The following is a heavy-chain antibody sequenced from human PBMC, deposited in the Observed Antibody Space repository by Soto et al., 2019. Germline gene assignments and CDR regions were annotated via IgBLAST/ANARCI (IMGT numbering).Heavy chain of an antibody. CDR3: AKGRYDLYYFDS. CDR1: VFIFTSYA. J-gene: IGHJ4*02. Sequence: GGSLRLSCSSSVFIFTSYAMSWVRQAPGKGLEWVSIIGGSGDSTYYADSVKGRFTISRDNSKNTLYLQMNSLRAEDTAVYYCAKGRYDLYYFDSWGQGTLVTVSS. V-gene: IGHV3-23*01. D-gene: IGHD1-1*01. CDR2: IGGSGDST.